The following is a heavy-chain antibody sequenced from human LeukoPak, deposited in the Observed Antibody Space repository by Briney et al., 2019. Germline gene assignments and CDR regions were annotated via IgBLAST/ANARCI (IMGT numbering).Heavy chain of an antibody. J-gene: IGHJ4*02. CDR3: ARDRGSGWYYFDY. D-gene: IGHD6-19*01. V-gene: IGHV3-74*01. Sequence: PGGSLRLSCAASGFTFSSYWMHWVRQAPGMGLVWVSRINSDGSSTSYADSVKGRFTISRDNAKNTLYLQMNSLRAEDTTVYYCARDRGSGWYYFDYWGQGTLVTVSS. CDR1: GFTFSSYW. CDR2: INSDGSST.